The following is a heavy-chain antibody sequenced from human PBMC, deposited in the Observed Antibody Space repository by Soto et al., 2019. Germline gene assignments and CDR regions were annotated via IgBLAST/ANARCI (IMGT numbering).Heavy chain of an antibody. CDR2: INPSGGST. CDR3: ASPTYYYGSGSYLDDAFDI. Sequence: QVQLVQSGAEVKKPGASVKVSCKASGYTFTSYYMHWVRQAPGQGLEWMGIINPSGGSTSYAQKFQGTVTMTRDTSTSTVYMELSSLRSEDTAVYYCASPTYYYGSGSYLDDAFDIWGQGTMVTVSS. V-gene: IGHV1-46*03. CDR1: GYTFTSYY. D-gene: IGHD3-10*01. J-gene: IGHJ3*02.